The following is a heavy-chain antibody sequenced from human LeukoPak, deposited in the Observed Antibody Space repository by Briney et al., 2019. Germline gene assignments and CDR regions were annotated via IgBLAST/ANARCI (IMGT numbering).Heavy chain of an antibody. CDR1: GYTFTSYA. CDR2: INTNTGNP. Sequence: GASVKVSCKASGYTFTSYAMNWVRQAPGQGLGWMGWINTNTGNPTYAQGFTGRFVFSLDTSVSTAYLQISSLKAEDTAVYYCARGPSGRYYYDSSGYYLRWGQGTLVTVSS. D-gene: IGHD3-22*01. V-gene: IGHV7-4-1*02. CDR3: ARGPSGRYYYDSSGYYLR. J-gene: IGHJ4*02.